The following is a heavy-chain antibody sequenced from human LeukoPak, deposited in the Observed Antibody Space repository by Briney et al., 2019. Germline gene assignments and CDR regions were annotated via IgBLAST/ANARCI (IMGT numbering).Heavy chain of an antibody. D-gene: IGHD6-19*01. V-gene: IGHV3-74*01. CDR2: INSGGTGT. CDR1: GFSFSSNW. J-gene: IGHJ5*02. Sequence: PGGSLRLSCAASGFSFSSNWMHWVRQTPGKGLVWVSRINSGGTGTTYADSVEGRFTISRDNAKNTLFWQMNSLRGGDTAVYYCATSLGPLAESWGQGTLVTVSS. CDR3: ATSLGPLAES.